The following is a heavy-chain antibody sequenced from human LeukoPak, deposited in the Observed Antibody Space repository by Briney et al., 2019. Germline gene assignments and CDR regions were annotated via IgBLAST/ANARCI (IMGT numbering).Heavy chain of an antibody. J-gene: IGHJ3*02. CDR3: ASFPPYMVRTDAFDI. V-gene: IGHV3-21*01. CDR1: GFTLSSYS. D-gene: IGHD3-10*01. CDR2: ISRSSAYI. Sequence: PGGSLRLSCAASGFTLSSYSMNWVRQAPGKGLEWVSSISRSSAYIYYADSVKGRFTISRDIAKNSLYLQMNSLRAEDTAVYYCASFPPYMVRTDAFDIWGQGTMVTVSS.